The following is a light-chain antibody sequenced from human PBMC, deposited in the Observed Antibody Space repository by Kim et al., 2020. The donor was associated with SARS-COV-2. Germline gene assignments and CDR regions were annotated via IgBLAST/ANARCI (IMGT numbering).Light chain of an antibody. V-gene: IGKV3-11*01. J-gene: IGKJ4*01. Sequence: EIVLTQSPATLSLSPGERATLSCRASRSVSTFLAWYQQKPGQAPRLLIYDASNRATGIPARFSGSGSGIDFTLTISSLEPEDFAVYYCHHRSDWPLTFGGGTKVDIK. CDR3: HHRSDWPLT. CDR2: DAS. CDR1: RSVSTF.